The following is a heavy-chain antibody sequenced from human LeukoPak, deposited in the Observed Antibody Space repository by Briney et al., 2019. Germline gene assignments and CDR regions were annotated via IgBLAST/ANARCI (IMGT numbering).Heavy chain of an antibody. V-gene: IGHV4-39*07. CDR3: ARGVDTAMVYYFDY. CDR2: IYYSGST. D-gene: IGHD5-18*01. CDR1: GNSISSGDYY. J-gene: IGHJ4*02. Sequence: SETLSLTCTVSGNSISSGDYYWSWIRQPPWKGLEWIGSIYYSGSTYYNPSLKSRVTISVDTSKNQFSLKLSSVTAADTAVYYCARGVDTAMVYYFDYWGQGTLVTVSS.